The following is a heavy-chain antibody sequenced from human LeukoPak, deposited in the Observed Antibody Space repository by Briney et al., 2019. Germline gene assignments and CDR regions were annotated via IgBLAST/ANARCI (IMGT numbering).Heavy chain of an antibody. CDR2: MYLSGTT. V-gene: IGHV4-4*02. CDR1: GDSINSLDL. CDR3: AGLVGRYSSGLYYYYFDY. D-gene: IGHD3-22*01. Sequence: SGTLSLTCTVSGDSINSLDLWSWVRQPPGKGLEWIGEMYLSGTTHSNPSVKSRVTISIDKSKNQFFLNLGSVTAADTAVYYCAGLVGRYSSGLYYYYFDYWGQGTLVTVSS. J-gene: IGHJ4*02.